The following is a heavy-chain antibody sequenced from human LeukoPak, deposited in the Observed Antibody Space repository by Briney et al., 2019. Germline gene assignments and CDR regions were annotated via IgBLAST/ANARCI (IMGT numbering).Heavy chain of an antibody. CDR1: GGSISSGGYS. CDR3: ARSSGYIDAFDI. V-gene: IGHV4-30-2*01. Sequence: PSQTLSLTCAVSGGSISSGGYSWSWIRQPPGKGLEWIGYIYHSGSTYYNPSLKSRVTISVDRSKNQFSLKLSSVTAADTAVYYCARSSGYIDAFDIWGQGTMVTVSS. J-gene: IGHJ3*02. CDR2: IYHSGST. D-gene: IGHD3-22*01.